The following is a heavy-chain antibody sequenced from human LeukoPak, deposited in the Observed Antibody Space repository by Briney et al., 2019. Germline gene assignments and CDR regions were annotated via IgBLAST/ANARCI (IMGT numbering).Heavy chain of an antibody. D-gene: IGHD6-19*01. CDR3: AKSYSSGWPYYFDY. V-gene: IGHV3-7*03. CDR2: IRQDGSEK. CDR1: GFTFSSYW. Sequence: GGSLRLSCAASGFTFSSYWMIWVRQAPGKGLEWVANIRQDGSEKYYVASVRGRFTISRDNAKNTLYLQMNSLRAEDTAVYYCAKSYSSGWPYYFDYWGQGTLVTVSS. J-gene: IGHJ4*02.